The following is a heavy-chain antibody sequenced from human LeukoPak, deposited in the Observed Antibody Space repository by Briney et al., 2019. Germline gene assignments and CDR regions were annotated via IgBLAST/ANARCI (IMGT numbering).Heavy chain of an antibody. J-gene: IGHJ6*03. V-gene: IGHV1-2*02. Sequence: WASVKVSCKASGYTFTGYYMHWVRQAPGQGLEWMGWINPNSGGTNYAQKFQGRVTMTRDTSISTAYMELSRLRSDDTAVYYCARDSLGTGYYYYMDVWGKGTTVTISS. CDR2: INPNSGGT. CDR3: ARDSLGTGYYYYMDV. D-gene: IGHD3-16*01. CDR1: GYTFTGYY.